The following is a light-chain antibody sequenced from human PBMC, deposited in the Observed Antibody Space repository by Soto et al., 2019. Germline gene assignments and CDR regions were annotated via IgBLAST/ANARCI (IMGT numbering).Light chain of an antibody. CDR1: QCVSSSY. CDR2: GAS. V-gene: IGKV3-20*01. J-gene: IGKJ1*01. Sequence: EIVLTQSPGTLSLSPGERVTLSCRASQCVSSSYLAWYQQKPGQAPRLLLYGASRRATGIPDRFSGSGSGTDFTLTISRLEPEDFEVYYCQQHGSSPRTFGQGTKVEIK. CDR3: QQHGSSPRT.